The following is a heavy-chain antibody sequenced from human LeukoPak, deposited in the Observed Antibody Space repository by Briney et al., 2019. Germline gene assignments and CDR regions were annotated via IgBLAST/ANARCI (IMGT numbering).Heavy chain of an antibody. J-gene: IGHJ3*02. D-gene: IGHD4-17*01. CDR2: IVVGSGNT. CDR1: GFTFTSSA. V-gene: IGHV1-58*02. CDR3: ARFNNYGDYAFDI. Sequence: GTSVKVSCKASGFTFTSSAMQWVRQARGQRLEWIGWIVVGSGNTNYAQKFQERVTITRDMSTSTAYMELSSLRSEDTAVYYCARFNNYGDYAFDIWGQGTMVTVSS.